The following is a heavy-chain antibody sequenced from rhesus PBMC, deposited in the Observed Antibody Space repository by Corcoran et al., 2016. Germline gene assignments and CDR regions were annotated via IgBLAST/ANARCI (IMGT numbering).Heavy chain of an antibody. D-gene: IGHD1-26*01. V-gene: IGHV3-134*01. J-gene: IGHJ4*01. CDR2: ISWDGGST. Sequence: DVQLVESGGALAQPGGSLRLACAASGFTFDDYAMSWVRQAPGKGLELVSRISWDGGSTYYADSVKGRFTISRDNAKNTLYLQMDRLRAEDTALYYCSRDNWSAWGQGVLVTVSS. CDR3: SRDNWSA. CDR1: GFTFDDYA.